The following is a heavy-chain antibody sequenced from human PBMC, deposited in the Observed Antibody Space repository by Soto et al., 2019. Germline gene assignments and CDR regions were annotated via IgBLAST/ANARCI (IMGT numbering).Heavy chain of an antibody. CDR3: ARDRRVLDSRGGYYYYTMDV. J-gene: IGHJ6*02. V-gene: IGHV4-31*03. D-gene: IGHD3-3*01. CDR2: IYYSGSA. CDR1: GVSISSGGFY. Sequence: LSLTCTVSGVSISSGGFYLSWIRQHPGKGLEWIGYIYYSGSAYYNPSLEGRVTISLDTSKTHLSLKLTSATAADTAVYYCARDRRVLDSRGGYYYYTMDVWGQGTSVTVSS.